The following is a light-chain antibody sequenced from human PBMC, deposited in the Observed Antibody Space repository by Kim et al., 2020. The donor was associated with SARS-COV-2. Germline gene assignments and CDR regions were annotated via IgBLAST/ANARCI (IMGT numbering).Light chain of an antibody. V-gene: IGLV1-40*01. CDR1: STNVGASDY. CDR3: QSYDSSLGGSGV. J-gene: IGLJ1*01. CDR2: GNS. Sequence: ATTSTTGSSTNVGASDYLHRYQQLPGTAANLLIFGNSNRPSGGPDRFSGSKSGASTSLAITGRQAEDEADYYCQSYDSSLGGSGVFGTGTQLTVL.